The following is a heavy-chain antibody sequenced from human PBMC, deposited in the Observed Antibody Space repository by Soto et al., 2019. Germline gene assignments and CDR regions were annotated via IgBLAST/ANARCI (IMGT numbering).Heavy chain of an antibody. J-gene: IGHJ4*02. CDR1: GFTFSSYE. V-gene: IGHV3-48*03. D-gene: IGHD6-6*01. Sequence: GSLRLSCAASGFTFSSYEMNWVRQAPGKGLEWVSYISSSGSTIYYADSVKGRFTISRDNAKNSLYLQMNSLRAEDTAVYYCARDSGIAARAVDYWGQGTLVTVSS. CDR2: ISSSGSTI. CDR3: ARDSGIAARAVDY.